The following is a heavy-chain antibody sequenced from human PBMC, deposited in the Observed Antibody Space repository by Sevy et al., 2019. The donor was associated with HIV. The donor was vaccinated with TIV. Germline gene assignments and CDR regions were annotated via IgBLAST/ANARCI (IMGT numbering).Heavy chain of an antibody. CDR2: IYSGGST. Sequence: GGSLRLSCAASGFTVSSNYMSWVRQAPGKGLEWDSAIYSGGSTYYADSVKGRFTISRDNSKNTLYLQMNSLRAEDTAVYYCAIDIAVAGNDAFDIWGQGTMVTVSS. CDR3: AIDIAVAGNDAFDI. V-gene: IGHV3-53*01. D-gene: IGHD6-19*01. J-gene: IGHJ3*02. CDR1: GFTVSSNY.